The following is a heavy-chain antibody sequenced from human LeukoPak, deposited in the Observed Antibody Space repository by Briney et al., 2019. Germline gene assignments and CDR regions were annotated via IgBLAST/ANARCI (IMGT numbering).Heavy chain of an antibody. CDR2: IGNTET. D-gene: IGHD5-18*01. J-gene: IGHJ4*02. CDR1: GFPFETNA. CDR3: AKDWIQFNRVFDCFDS. V-gene: IGHV3-23*01. Sequence: GGSLRLSCATSGFPFETNAMSWVCQAPGKGLEWVATIGNTETFYADSVTGRFTISRDNSKNTVNLQMNRLRVEDTAIYYCAKDWIQFNRVFDCFDSWGQGTLVTVSS.